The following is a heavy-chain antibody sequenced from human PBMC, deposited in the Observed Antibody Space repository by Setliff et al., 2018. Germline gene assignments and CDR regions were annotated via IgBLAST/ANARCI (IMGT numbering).Heavy chain of an antibody. D-gene: IGHD5-18*01. J-gene: IGHJ6*02. CDR1: GLSYSNDW. V-gene: IGHV4-34*01. CDR3: ARDRTAYNYGMDV. CDR2: SNHGGST. Sequence: GSLRLSCTASGLSYSNDWVSWIRQTPGKGLEWIGESNHGGSTTYHPSLKSRLTMSVDTSKNQFSLKLAAVTAADTAVYYCARDRTAYNYGMDVWGQGTTVTVSS.